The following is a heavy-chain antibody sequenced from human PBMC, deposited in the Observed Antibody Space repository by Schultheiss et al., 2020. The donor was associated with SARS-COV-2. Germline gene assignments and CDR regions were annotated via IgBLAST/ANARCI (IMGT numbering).Heavy chain of an antibody. CDR3: ARQYSGSLDP. Sequence: GGSLRLSCAASGFTFSSYAMSWVRQAPGKGLEWVALIWNDGNNKFYTDSVKGRFTISRDNSKNTLYLQMNSLRAEDTAVYYCARQYSGSLDPWGQGALVTVSS. V-gene: IGHV3-33*08. CDR1: GFTFSSYA. J-gene: IGHJ5*02. D-gene: IGHD1-26*01. CDR2: IWNDGNNK.